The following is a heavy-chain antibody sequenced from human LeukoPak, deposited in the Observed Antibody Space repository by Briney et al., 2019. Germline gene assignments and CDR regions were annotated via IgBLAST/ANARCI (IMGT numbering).Heavy chain of an antibody. Sequence: GGSLRLSCAASGFTFSSYGMHWVRQAPGKGLEWVAVISCDGSNKYYADSVKGRFTISRDNSKNTLYLQMNSLRAEDTAVYYCAKDFITMVRGAFGAFDIWGQGTMVTVSS. D-gene: IGHD3-10*01. CDR2: ISCDGSNK. CDR3: AKDFITMVRGAFGAFDI. V-gene: IGHV3-30*18. J-gene: IGHJ3*02. CDR1: GFTFSSYG.